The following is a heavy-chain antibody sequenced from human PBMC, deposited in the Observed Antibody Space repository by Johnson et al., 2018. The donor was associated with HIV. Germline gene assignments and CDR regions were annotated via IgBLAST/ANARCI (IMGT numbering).Heavy chain of an antibody. CDR3: ARDLHDSSGYYYEGDAFDI. D-gene: IGHD3-22*01. CDR2: INSDGSST. CDR1: GFTFSSYW. V-gene: IGHV3-74*01. J-gene: IGHJ3*02. Sequence: VLLVESGGVLVQPGGSLRLSCAASGFTFSSYWMHWVRQAPGKGLVWVSRINSDGSSTSYADSVKGRFTISRDNAKNTLYLQMNSLRAEDTAVYYCARDLHDSSGYYYEGDAFDIWGQGTMVTVSS.